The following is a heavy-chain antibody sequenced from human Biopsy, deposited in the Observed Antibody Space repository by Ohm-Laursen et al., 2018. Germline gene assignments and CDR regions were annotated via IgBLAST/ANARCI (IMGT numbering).Heavy chain of an antibody. J-gene: IGHJ4*02. D-gene: IGHD1/OR15-1a*01. CDR1: GFSFENYV. CDR3: AREGLGTTADY. CDR2: IRSSGYGGTA. Sequence: SLRLSCSASGFSFENYVMKWFRQGPGKGLEWVGLIRSSGYGGTADYAASVKGRFTISRDDSKSFAYLQMTSLRTEDTAVYFCAREGLGTTADYWGQGILGTVSS. V-gene: IGHV3-49*03.